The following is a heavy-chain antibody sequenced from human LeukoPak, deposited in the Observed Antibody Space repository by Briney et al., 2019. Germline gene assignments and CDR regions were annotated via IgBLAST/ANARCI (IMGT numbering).Heavy chain of an antibody. CDR1: GYTLTELS. J-gene: IGHJ3*02. D-gene: IGHD1-7*01. CDR3: ATERNGRYNWNYGVHAFDI. V-gene: IGHV1-24*01. Sequence: SVKVSCKVSGYTLTELSMHWVRQAPGKGLEWMGGFDPEDGETIYAQKFQGRVTMTEDTSTDTAYMELSSLRSEDTAVYYCATERNGRYNWNYGVHAFDIWGQGTMVTVSS. CDR2: FDPEDGET.